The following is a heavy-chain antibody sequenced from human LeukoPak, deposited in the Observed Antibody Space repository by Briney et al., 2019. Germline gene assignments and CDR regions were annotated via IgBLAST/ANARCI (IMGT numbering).Heavy chain of an antibody. CDR3: ARHSGGATPPHYYYYYMDV. V-gene: IGHV5-51*01. J-gene: IGHJ6*03. D-gene: IGHD3-10*01. CDR1: GYSFTSYW. Sequence: GESLKISCEGSGYSFTSYWIGWVRQMPGKGLEWMGIIYPGDSDTRYRPSFQGQVTISADKSISTASLQWGSLQASDTARYSWARHSGGATPPHYYYYYMDVWGKGTTVTVSS. CDR2: IYPGDSDT.